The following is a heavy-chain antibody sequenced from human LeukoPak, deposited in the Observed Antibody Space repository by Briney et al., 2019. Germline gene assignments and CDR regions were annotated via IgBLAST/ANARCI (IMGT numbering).Heavy chain of an antibody. CDR2: LSGSGGNT. Sequence: GGSLRLSCAASGFTFSSYAMSWVRQAPGKGLEWVSTLSGSGGNTYYADSVKGRVTISRDNSKNTLYLQMNSLRAEDTAVYHCAKGSYYYDSADYFDYWGQGSLVTVSS. D-gene: IGHD3-22*01. CDR3: AKGSYYYDSADYFDY. J-gene: IGHJ4*02. CDR1: GFTFSSYA. V-gene: IGHV3-23*01.